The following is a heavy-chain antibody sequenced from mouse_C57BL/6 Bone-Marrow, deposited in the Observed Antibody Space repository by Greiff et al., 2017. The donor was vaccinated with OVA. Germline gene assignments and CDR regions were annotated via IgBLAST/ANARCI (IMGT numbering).Heavy chain of an antibody. CDR3: ARNKLLPYAMDY. D-gene: IGHD2-12*01. Sequence: VQLQESGAELVRPGTSVKVSCKASGYAFTNYLIEWVKQRPGQGLEWIGVINPGSGGTNYNEKFKGKATLTADKSSSTAYMQLSSLTSEDSAVYFCARNKLLPYAMDYWGQGTSVTVSS. V-gene: IGHV1-54*01. CDR2: INPGSGGT. J-gene: IGHJ4*01. CDR1: GYAFTNYL.